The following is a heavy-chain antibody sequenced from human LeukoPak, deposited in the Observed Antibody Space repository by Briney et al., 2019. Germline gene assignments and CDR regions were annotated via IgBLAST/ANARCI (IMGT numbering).Heavy chain of an antibody. J-gene: IGHJ6*02. CDR2: INPNNGAT. D-gene: IGHD2-8*01. CDR3: ARGMLAPYSYHGMDV. Sequence: ASVKVSCKASGYTFTTQYIHWVRQAPGQGLEWMAWINPNNGATNYAQKFQGRVTLTRDTPITTAYMELSSLRSDDTAVYYCARGMLAPYSYHGMDVWGQGTTVTVSS. CDR1: GYTFTTQY. V-gene: IGHV1-2*02.